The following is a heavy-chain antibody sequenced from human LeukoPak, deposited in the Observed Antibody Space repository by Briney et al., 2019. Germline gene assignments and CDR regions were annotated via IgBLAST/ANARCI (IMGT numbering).Heavy chain of an antibody. CDR3: AREVWFGVY. D-gene: IGHD3-10*01. J-gene: IGHJ4*02. V-gene: IGHV3-48*03. CDR2: ISSSGSTI. CDR1: GFTFSSYE. Sequence: PGGSLRLSCAASGFTFSSYEMNWVRQAPGKGLEWVSYISSSGSTIYYADSVKGRFTIFRDNAKNSLYLQMNSLRAEDTAVYYCAREVWFGVYGGQGTPVTVSS.